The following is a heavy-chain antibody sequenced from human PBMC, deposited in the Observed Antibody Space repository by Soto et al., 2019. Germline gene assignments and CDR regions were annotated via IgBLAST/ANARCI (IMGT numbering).Heavy chain of an antibody. V-gene: IGHV4-31*03. Sequence: QVQLQESGPGLVKPSQTLSLTCTFSGGSISSGGYYWSWIRQHPWKGLEWIGYIYYSGSTYYNPSRKSRVTISVDTSTKQVSLKLSSVTAADTAVYSCARDRGYDSSLGLYYWGQGTLVTVSS. CDR3: ARDRGYDSSLGLYY. D-gene: IGHD3-22*01. CDR2: IYYSGST. J-gene: IGHJ4*02. CDR1: GGSISSGGYY.